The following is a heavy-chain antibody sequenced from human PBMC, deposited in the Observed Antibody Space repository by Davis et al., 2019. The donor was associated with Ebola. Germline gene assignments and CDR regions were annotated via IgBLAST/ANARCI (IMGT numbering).Heavy chain of an antibody. CDR3: ARSSYQPDY. Sequence: PGGSLRLSCAASGFTFSSYWMHWVRQAPGKGLVWVSRINPDGSFTDYADSVKGRFSISRDSTSNTLYLQMNGLRAEDTAVYYCARSSYQPDYWDQGTLVTVSS. V-gene: IGHV3-74*01. D-gene: IGHD2-2*01. CDR1: GFTFSSYW. J-gene: IGHJ4*02. CDR2: INPDGSFT.